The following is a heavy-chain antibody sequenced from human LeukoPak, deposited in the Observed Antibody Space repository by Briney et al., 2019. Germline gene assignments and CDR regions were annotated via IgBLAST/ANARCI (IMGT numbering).Heavy chain of an antibody. CDR2: IFSSGTT. Sequence: SETLSLTCTVSGGSMSSSSYYWAWIRQTPGKGLEWIGSIFSSGTTYYNPSLKSRVTISVDTSKDQFSLKLNSVTAADTAVFYCASHGGSGSYPPVRDDPWGQGTLVTVSS. J-gene: IGHJ5*02. CDR1: GGSMSSSSYY. D-gene: IGHD3-10*01. CDR3: ASHGGSGSYPPVRDDP. V-gene: IGHV4-39*01.